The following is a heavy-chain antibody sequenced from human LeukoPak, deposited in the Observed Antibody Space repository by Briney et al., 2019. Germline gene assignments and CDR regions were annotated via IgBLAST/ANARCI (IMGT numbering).Heavy chain of an antibody. Sequence: GGSLRLSCAASGFTFDDYAMHWVRQAPGKGLEWVSGISWNSGSIGYADSVKGRFTISRDNAKNSLYLQMNSLRAEDTAVYYCAKDRSSSWYVPRDYWGQGTLVTVSS. D-gene: IGHD6-13*01. CDR3: AKDRSSSWYVPRDY. J-gene: IGHJ4*02. CDR1: GFTFDDYA. CDR2: ISWNSGSI. V-gene: IGHV3-9*01.